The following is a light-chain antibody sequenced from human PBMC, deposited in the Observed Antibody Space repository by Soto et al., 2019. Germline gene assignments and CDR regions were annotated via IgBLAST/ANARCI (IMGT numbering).Light chain of an antibody. J-gene: IGKJ3*01. V-gene: IGKV3-11*01. CDR2: DAS. CDR3: QQRSDWPRT. CDR1: QSINTY. Sequence: EIVLTQSPASLSFSPGESATLSCRASQSINTYLAWYQQKPGQAPRLLIYDASNRATDIPARFSGSGSGTDFTLTISSLEPEDFVVYYCQQRSDWPRTFGPGTKVDIK.